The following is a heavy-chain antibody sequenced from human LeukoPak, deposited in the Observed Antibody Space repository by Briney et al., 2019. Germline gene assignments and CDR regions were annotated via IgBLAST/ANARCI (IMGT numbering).Heavy chain of an antibody. V-gene: IGHV5-51*01. CDR2: SYPVEADT. D-gene: IGHD1-26*01. Sequence: GGPRQISAQGSGALFAGYGISGVGPVRGKGLGWRGMSYPVEADTSYSTCFQSEVTISADQSTSTAYLPWSSLKPSDTAMYYCARPFRIVGAKEGRYYFDYWGQGTLVTVSS. CDR3: ARPFRIVGAKEGRYYFDY. CDR1: GALFAGYG. J-gene: IGHJ4*02.